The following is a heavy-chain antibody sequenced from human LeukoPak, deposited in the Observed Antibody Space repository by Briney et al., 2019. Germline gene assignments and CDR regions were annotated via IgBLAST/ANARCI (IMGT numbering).Heavy chain of an antibody. J-gene: IGHJ4*02. D-gene: IGHD2-2*01. CDR2: ISSSGSTI. V-gene: IGHV3-48*03. CDR3: AKLQTAVVPAATLGFDS. CDR1: GFTFSSYE. Sequence: PGGSLRLSCAASGFTFSSYEMNWVRQAPGKGLEWVSYISSSGSTIYYANSVKGRFTISRDNAKNTFHLQMNSLRAEDTAIYYCAKLQTAVVPAATLGFDSWGQGTLVTVSS.